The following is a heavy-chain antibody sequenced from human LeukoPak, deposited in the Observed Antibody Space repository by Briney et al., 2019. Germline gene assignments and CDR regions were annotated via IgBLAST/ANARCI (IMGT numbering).Heavy chain of an antibody. J-gene: IGHJ5*02. Sequence: PGGSLRLSCAASGFTFSSDAMSTVRQAPGKGLELDSAISGSGGSRYYAYSVKGRFTISRDNSKNTLYLQMNSLRAEYTAVYYCARASGSWYAGLVDPWGQGTLVTVSS. CDR3: ARASGSWYAGLVDP. CDR2: ISGSGGSR. V-gene: IGHV3-23*01. D-gene: IGHD6-13*01. CDR1: GFTFSSDA.